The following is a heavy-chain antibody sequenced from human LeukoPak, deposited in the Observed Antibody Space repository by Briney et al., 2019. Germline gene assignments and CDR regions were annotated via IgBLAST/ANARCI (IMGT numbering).Heavy chain of an antibody. Sequence: GGSLRLSCAPSGFIFSDYWFHWVRQTPGQGLVWVAAINRDGTGTSHADSVRGRFTVSRDNAKNTLYLQLNSLRAEDTAVYYCARVLGGEVHAFDIWGQGTMVTVSS. J-gene: IGHJ3*02. CDR3: ARVLGGEVHAFDI. CDR1: GFIFSDYW. V-gene: IGHV3-74*01. CDR2: INRDGTGT. D-gene: IGHD2-21*01.